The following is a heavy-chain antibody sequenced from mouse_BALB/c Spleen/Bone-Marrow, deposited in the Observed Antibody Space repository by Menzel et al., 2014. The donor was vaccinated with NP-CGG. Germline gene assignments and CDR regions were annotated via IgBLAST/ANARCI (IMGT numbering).Heavy chain of an antibody. CDR3: ARDIGLRLRFAY. V-gene: IGHV7-3*02. Sequence: EVQLVESGGGLVQPGGSLRLSCAPSGFTFTGYYISWVRQPPGKALEWLGFIRNKANGYTTEYSASVKGRFTISRDNSQSILYLQMNTLRAEDSATYYCARDIGLRLRFAYWGQGTLVTVSA. D-gene: IGHD1-2*01. CDR2: IRNKANGYTT. J-gene: IGHJ3*01. CDR1: GFTFTGYY.